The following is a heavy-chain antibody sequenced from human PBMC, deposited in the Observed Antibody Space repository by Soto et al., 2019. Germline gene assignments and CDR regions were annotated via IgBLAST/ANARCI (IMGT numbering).Heavy chain of an antibody. Sequence: GESLKISCKGSRGILSDQGIGWVRHTPDKGLEGIGFFFLADSDARYSPAFQGHVTMSADRSSTYLQWSSLKASDTGIYYSASRCGRCSDGVCYSWWFDSWGQGTRATVSS. V-gene: IGHV5-51*01. D-gene: IGHD2-8*01. CDR3: ASRCGRCSDGVCYSWWFDS. CDR1: RGILSDQG. J-gene: IGHJ5*01. CDR2: FFLADSDA.